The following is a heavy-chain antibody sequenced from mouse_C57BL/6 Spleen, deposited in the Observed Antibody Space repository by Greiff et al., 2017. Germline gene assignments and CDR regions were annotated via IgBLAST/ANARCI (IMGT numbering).Heavy chain of an antibody. Sequence: QVQLQQPGAELVRPGSSVKLSCKASGYTFTSYWMHWVKQRPIQGLEWIGNIDPSDSETHYNQKFKDKATLTVDKSSSTAYMQLSSLTSEDSAVYYCARGPGGSSSYYYAMDYWGQGTSVTVSS. J-gene: IGHJ4*01. CDR3: ARGPGGSSSYYYAMDY. CDR1: GYTFTSYW. D-gene: IGHD1-1*01. CDR2: IDPSDSET. V-gene: IGHV1-52*01.